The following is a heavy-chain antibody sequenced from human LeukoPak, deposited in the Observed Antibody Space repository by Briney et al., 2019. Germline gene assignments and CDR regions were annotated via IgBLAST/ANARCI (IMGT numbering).Heavy chain of an antibody. D-gene: IGHD3-10*01. V-gene: IGHV3-30*02. CDR2: IRYDGSNK. J-gene: IGHJ6*03. Sequence: GGSLRLSCAASGFIFSSYGMHWVRQAPGKGLEWVAFIRYDGSNKYYADSVKGRFTISRDNAKNMLYLQMNSLRAEDTAVYYCAKDRSMVRGVSIRFRRSGTMDVWGKGTTVTISS. CDR3: AKDRSMVRGVSIRFRRSGTMDV. CDR1: GFIFSSYG.